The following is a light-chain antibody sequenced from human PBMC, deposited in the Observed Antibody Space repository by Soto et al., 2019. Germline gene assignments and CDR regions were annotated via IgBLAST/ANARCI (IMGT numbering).Light chain of an antibody. J-gene: IGLJ3*02. CDR1: ALSKQY. CDR2: KDS. CDR3: QSADSRGSDWV. Sequence: SYELTQPPSVSVSPGQTARISCSGHALSKQYAYWYQQKPGQAPVLVIYKDSERPSGIPERFSGSSSGATVTLTISGVQADDEADYYCQSADSRGSDWVFGGGTKLTVL. V-gene: IGLV3-25*02.